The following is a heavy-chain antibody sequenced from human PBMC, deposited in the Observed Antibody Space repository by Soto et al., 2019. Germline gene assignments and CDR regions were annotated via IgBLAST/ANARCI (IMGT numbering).Heavy chain of an antibody. CDR2: IKSKFDGETI. D-gene: IGHD3-9*01. CDR3: ATGLLRYYAY. V-gene: IGHV3-15*07. J-gene: IGHJ4*01. CDR1: GFTFSNAW. Sequence: PGGSLRLSCAASGFTFSNAWMNWVRQAPGKGLEWVGRIKSKFDGETIDYAAPVKGRFTISRDDSKNIVYLQMNSLNTEDTAVYYCATGLLRYYAYWGHGTLVPVSS.